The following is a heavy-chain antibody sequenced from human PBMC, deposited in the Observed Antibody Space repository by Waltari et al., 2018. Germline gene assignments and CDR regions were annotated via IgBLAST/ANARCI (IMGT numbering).Heavy chain of an antibody. Sequence: QITLKESGPTLVKPTQTLTLTCAFSGFSFSTSGVGVGWIRQPPGKALEWLAFVYWDGSQRYSPSLKGRLTTTKDTSEDQVVLTMTNMDPVDTATYFCAHRPSHYDILSGYYNYFDYWGQGILVTVSS. CDR3: AHRPSHYDILSGYYNYFDY. J-gene: IGHJ4*02. CDR1: GFSFSTSGVG. D-gene: IGHD3-9*01. V-gene: IGHV2-5*02. CDR2: VYWDGSQ.